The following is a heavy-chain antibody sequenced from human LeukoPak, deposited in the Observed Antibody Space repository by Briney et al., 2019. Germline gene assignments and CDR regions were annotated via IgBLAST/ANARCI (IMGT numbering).Heavy chain of an antibody. CDR2: IYSGGST. Sequence: GGSLRLSCAASGFTVSSNYMSWVRQAPGKGLEWVSVIYSGGSTYYADSVKGRFTISRHNSKNTLYLQMNSLRAEDTAVYYCARVRRYCSGGSCYSFDYWGQGTLVTVSS. CDR3: ARVRRYCSGGSCYSFDY. J-gene: IGHJ4*02. D-gene: IGHD2-15*01. CDR1: GFTVSSNY. V-gene: IGHV3-53*04.